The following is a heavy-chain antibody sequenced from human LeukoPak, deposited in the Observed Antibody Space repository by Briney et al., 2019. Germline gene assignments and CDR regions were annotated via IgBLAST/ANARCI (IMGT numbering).Heavy chain of an antibody. CDR3: ANVEVVYAIPSA. V-gene: IGHV3-23*01. Sequence: GGSLRLSCAASGFTFSSYAMSWVRPAPGKGLEWVSAISGSGGSTYYADSVKGRFTIFRDNSKNTLYLQMNSLRAEDTAVYYCANVEVVYAIPSAWGQGTLVTVSS. J-gene: IGHJ5*02. D-gene: IGHD2-8*02. CDR1: GFTFSSYA. CDR2: ISGSGGST.